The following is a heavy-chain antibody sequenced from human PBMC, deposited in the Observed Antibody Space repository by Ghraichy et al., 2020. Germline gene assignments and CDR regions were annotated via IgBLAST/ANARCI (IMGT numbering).Heavy chain of an antibody. CDR3: ARDERYFYDRRGIDQ. D-gene: IGHD3-22*01. J-gene: IGHJ4*02. CDR1: GGSISSYY. CDR2: IYYSGST. V-gene: IGHV4-59*01. Sequence: SETLSLTCIVSGGSISSYYWSWIRQPPGKGLEWIGYIYYSGSTNYNPSLKSRVTISVDTSKNQFSLNLSSVTAADTAMYYCARDERYFYDRRGIDQWGQGTLVTVSS.